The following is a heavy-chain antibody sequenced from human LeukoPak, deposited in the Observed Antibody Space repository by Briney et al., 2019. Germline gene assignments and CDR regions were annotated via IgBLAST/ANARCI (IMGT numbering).Heavy chain of an antibody. V-gene: IGHV1-8*03. CDR3: ARGEGYSGYDLDY. CDR2: MNPNSGNT. J-gene: IGHJ4*02. Sequence: ASVKVSCKASGYTFTGYYMHWVRQAPGQGLEWMGWMNPNSGNTGYAQKFQGRVTITRNTSISTAYMELSSLRSEDTAVYYCARGEGYSGYDLDYWGQGTLVTVSS. D-gene: IGHD5-12*01. CDR1: GYTFTGYY.